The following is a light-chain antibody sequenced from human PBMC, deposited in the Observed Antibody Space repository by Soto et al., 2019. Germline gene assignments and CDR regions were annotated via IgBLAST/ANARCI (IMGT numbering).Light chain of an antibody. CDR1: QSVSSSY. CDR2: GAS. J-gene: IGKJ2*01. CDR3: QQYGSSPH. V-gene: IGKV3-20*01. Sequence: EIVLTQSPGTLSLSPGERATLSCRASQSVSSSYLAWYQQKPGQAPRLLIYGASSRATGIPDRFSGSWSGTDFTLTISRLEHEDFAVYYWQQYGSSPHFGQGTKLEIK.